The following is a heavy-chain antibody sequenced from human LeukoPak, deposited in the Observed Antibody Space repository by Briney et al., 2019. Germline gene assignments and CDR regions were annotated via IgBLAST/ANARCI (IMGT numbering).Heavy chain of an antibody. CDR2: ISYDGSNK. Sequence: GSLRLSCAASGFTFSSFGMHWVRQAPGKGLEWVAVISYDGSNKYYADSVKGRFTISRDSSKNTLYLQLTSLRAEDTAVYYCARDLGGSIAAAGTWDYFDYWGQGTLVTVSS. V-gene: IGHV3-30*03. CDR3: ARDLGGSIAAAGTWDYFDY. D-gene: IGHD6-13*01. CDR1: GFTFSSFG. J-gene: IGHJ4*02.